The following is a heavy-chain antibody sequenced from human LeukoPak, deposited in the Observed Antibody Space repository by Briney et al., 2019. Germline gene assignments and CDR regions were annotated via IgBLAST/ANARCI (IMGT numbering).Heavy chain of an antibody. V-gene: IGHV3-7*01. Sequence: AGGSLRLACAASGFTVQNVWMIWVRQAPGRGLQFVANIKPDGRATYYAASVKGRFTISRDHAMNSVFLQMNSLPADDTAVYYCVRAIASLDSFWGQGTLVTVSS. CDR3: VRAIASLDSF. CDR2: IKPDGRAT. CDR1: GFTVQNVW. D-gene: IGHD3-3*02. J-gene: IGHJ4*02.